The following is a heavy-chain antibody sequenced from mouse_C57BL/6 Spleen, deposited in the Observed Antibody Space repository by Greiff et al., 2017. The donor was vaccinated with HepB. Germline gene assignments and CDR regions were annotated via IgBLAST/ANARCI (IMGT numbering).Heavy chain of an antibody. Sequence: QVQLQQPGAELVRPGSSVKLSCKASGYTFTSYWMHWVKQRPIQGLEWIGNIDPSDSETHSNQKFKDKATLTVDKSSSTAYMQLSSLTSEDSAVYYCARGGRATVVANYYAMDYWGQGTSVTVSS. D-gene: IGHD1-1*01. CDR3: ARGGRATVVANYYAMDY. CDR1: GYTFTSYW. CDR2: IDPSDSET. J-gene: IGHJ4*01. V-gene: IGHV1-52*01.